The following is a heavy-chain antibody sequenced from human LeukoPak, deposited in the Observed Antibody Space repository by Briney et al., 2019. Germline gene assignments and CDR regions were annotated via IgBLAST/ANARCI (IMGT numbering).Heavy chain of an antibody. Sequence: SVKVSCKASGGTFSSYAISWVRQAPGQGLEWMGRIIPILGIANYAQKFQGRVTITADKSTSTAYMELSSLRSEDTAVYYCARGVGSGSVFYYYYGMDIWGQGTTVTVSS. D-gene: IGHD3-10*01. V-gene: IGHV1-69*04. CDR2: IIPILGIA. J-gene: IGHJ6*02. CDR1: GGTFSSYA. CDR3: ARGVGSGSVFYYYYGMDI.